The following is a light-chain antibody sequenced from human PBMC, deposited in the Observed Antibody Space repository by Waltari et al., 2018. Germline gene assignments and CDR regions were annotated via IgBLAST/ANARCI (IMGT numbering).Light chain of an antibody. CDR2: GSS. CDR3: QQYGSSIMYT. J-gene: IGKJ2*01. CDR1: QSLTKRY. V-gene: IGKV3-20*01. Sequence: VLTQSPGTLSLSPGERATLSCRASQSLTKRYLAWYQQKPGQAPRLLIYGSSSRAAGIPDRFSGSGSVTDFTLTISRLEPEDSALYYCQQYGSSIMYTFGQGTKLEIK.